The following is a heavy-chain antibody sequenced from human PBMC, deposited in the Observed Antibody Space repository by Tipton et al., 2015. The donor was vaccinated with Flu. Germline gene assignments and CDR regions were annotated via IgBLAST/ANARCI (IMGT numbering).Heavy chain of an antibody. CDR3: ATLTGDDY. V-gene: IGHV3-11*01. CDR1: GFRFSDYY. Sequence: GSLRLSCAASGFRFSDYYTSWIHQAPGKGLEWVSHISGSDNIINYADSVKGRFTISGDNAKNSLYLQLNSLRAEDTAVYYCATLTGDDYWGLGNLVTVSS. D-gene: IGHD7-27*01. CDR2: ISGSDNII. J-gene: IGHJ4*02.